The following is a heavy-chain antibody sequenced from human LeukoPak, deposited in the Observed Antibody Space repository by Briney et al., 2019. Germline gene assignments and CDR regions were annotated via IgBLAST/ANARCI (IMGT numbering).Heavy chain of an antibody. J-gene: IGHJ4*02. V-gene: IGHV1-8*01. Sequence: GASVKVSCKASGYTFTSYDINWVRQATGQGLEWMGWMNPNSGNTGYAQKFQGRVTMTRNTSICTAYMELSSLRSEDTAVHYCARGRLGNGITMIVVSSATDYWGQGTLVTVSS. CDR2: MNPNSGNT. D-gene: IGHD3-22*01. CDR1: GYTFTSYD. CDR3: ARGRLGNGITMIVVSSATDY.